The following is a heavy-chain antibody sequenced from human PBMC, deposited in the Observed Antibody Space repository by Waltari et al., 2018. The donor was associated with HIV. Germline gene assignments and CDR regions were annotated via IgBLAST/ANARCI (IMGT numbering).Heavy chain of an antibody. V-gene: IGHV3-23*01. CDR3: AKDPPTGTTAYYYYGMDV. CDR1: GFTFSSYA. Sequence: EVQLLESGGGLVQPGGSLRLSCAASGFTFSSYAMSWVRQAPGTGLEWVSAISGSGGSTYYADSVKGRFTISRDNSKNTLYLQMNSLRAEDTAVYYCAKDPPTGTTAYYYYGMDVWGQGTTVTVSS. CDR2: ISGSGGST. J-gene: IGHJ6*02. D-gene: IGHD1-1*01.